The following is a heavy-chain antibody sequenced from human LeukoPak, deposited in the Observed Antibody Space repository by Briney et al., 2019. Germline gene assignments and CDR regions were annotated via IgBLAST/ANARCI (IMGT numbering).Heavy chain of an antibody. CDR1: GFTFSSYG. V-gene: IGHV3-33*01. Sequence: GGSLRLFCAASGFTFSSYGMHWVRQAPGKGLEWVAVIWYDGSNKYYADSVKGRFTISRDNSKSTLYLQMNSLRAEDTAVYYCARDKSKAMVIDYWGQGTLVTVSS. J-gene: IGHJ4*02. CDR2: IWYDGSNK. D-gene: IGHD5-18*01. CDR3: ARDKSKAMVIDY.